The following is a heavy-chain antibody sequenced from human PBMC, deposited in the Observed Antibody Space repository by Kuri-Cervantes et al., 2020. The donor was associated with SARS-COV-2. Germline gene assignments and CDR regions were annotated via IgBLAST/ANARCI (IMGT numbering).Heavy chain of an antibody. V-gene: IGHV4-38-2*02. CDR1: GYSISSGYY. CDR2: IYHSGST. Sequence: SEILSLTCTVSGYSISSGYYWGWIRQPPGKGLEWIGSIYHSGSTYYNPSLKSRVTISVDTSKNQFSLKLSSVTAADTAVYYCARVVTNPLDYDSSGSTFDPWGQGTLVTVSS. D-gene: IGHD3-22*01. J-gene: IGHJ5*02. CDR3: ARVVTNPLDYDSSGSTFDP.